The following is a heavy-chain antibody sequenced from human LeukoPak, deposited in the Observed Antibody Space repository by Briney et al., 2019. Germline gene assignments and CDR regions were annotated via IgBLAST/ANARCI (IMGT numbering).Heavy chain of an antibody. CDR1: GGSISSSSYY. CDR3: ARVNVCSSTSCNDAFDI. V-gene: IGHV4-39*01. CDR2: IYYSGST. J-gene: IGHJ3*02. Sequence: PSETLSLTCTVSGGSISSSSYYWGWIRQPPGKGLEWIGSIYYSGSTYYNPSLKSRVTISVDTSKNQFSLELSSVTAADTAVYYCARVNVCSSTSCNDAFDIWGQGTMVTVSS. D-gene: IGHD2-2*01.